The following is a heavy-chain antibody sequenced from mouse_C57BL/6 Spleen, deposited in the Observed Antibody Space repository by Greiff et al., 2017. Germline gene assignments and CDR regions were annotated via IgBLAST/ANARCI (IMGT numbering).Heavy chain of an antibody. Sequence: QVQLQQSGAELARPGASVKLSCKASGYTFTSYGISWVKQRTGQGLEWIGEIYPRSGNTYYNEKFKGKATRTADKSSSTAYMELRSLTSEDSAVYFCARDLGREYFDVGGTGTTVTVSS. V-gene: IGHV1-81*01. CDR3: ARDLGREYFDV. CDR1: GYTFTSYG. J-gene: IGHJ1*03. CDR2: IYPRSGNT. D-gene: IGHD4-1*01.